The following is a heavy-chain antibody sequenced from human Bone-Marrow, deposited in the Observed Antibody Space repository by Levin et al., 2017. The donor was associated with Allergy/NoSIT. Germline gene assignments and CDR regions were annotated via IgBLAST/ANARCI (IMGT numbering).Heavy chain of an antibody. J-gene: IGHJ4*02. CDR1: GFTFNSYD. CDR3: ARAYAARVSFDS. V-gene: IGHV3-33*01. CDR2: IWYDGSQT. Sequence: GGSLRLSCVASGFTFNSYDMHWVRQAPGKGLEWVAVIWYDGSQTYYAESVKGRFTISRDNSRNTLSLQMDSLRVEDTGLYYCARAYAARVSFDSWGQGTVVTVSS. D-gene: IGHD6-6*01.